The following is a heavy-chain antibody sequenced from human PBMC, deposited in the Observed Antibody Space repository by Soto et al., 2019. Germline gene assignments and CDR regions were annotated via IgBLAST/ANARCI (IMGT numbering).Heavy chain of an antibody. D-gene: IGHD6-6*01. CDR1: GFTFSSYA. V-gene: IGHV3-30-3*01. J-gene: IGHJ6*02. CDR3: ARALRIAARPRVYHGMDV. Sequence: LRLSCAASGFTFSSYAMHWVRQAPGKGLEWVAVISYDGSNKYYADSVKGRFTISRDNSKNTLYLQMNGLRAEDTAVYYCARALRIAARPRVYHGMDVWGQGTTVTVS. CDR2: ISYDGSNK.